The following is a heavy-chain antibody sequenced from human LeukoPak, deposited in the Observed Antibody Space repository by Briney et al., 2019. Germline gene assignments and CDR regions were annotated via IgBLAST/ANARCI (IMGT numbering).Heavy chain of an antibody. CDR2: ISAYNGNT. Sequence: ASVKVSCKASGYTFTSYGISWVRQAPGQGLEWMGWISAYNGNTNYAQKLQGRVTMTTDTSTSTAYMELRSLRSDDTAVYYCARAAVPAAIVNWLDPWGQGTLVTVSS. CDR1: GYTFTSYG. D-gene: IGHD2-2*01. CDR3: ARAAVPAAIVNWLDP. J-gene: IGHJ5*02. V-gene: IGHV1-18*01.